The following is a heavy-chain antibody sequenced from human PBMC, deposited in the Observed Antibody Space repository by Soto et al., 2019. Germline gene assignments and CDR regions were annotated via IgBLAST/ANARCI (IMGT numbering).Heavy chain of an antibody. D-gene: IGHD3-22*01. V-gene: IGHV4-31*03. J-gene: IGHJ3*02. CDR1: GDSISRIDYY. Sequence: SETLSLTCSVSGDSISRIDYYWTWIRQHPEKGLEWIGNIYFRGNTYYSPSLESRLTISVDTSKNQFSLKLTSVTAADTAVYYCAREGGSYDSGGYLIRGAFDIWGQGTMVTVS. CDR2: IYFRGNT. CDR3: AREGGSYDSGGYLIRGAFDI.